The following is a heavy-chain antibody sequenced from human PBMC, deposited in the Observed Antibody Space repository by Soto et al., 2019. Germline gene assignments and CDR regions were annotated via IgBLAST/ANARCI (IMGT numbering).Heavy chain of an antibody. CDR1: GFTFSSYA. D-gene: IGHD3-22*01. J-gene: IGHJ4*02. CDR2: ISGSGGST. Sequence: ASVKVSCVASGFTFSSYAMSWVRQAPGKGLEWVSAISGSGGSTYYADSVKGRFTISRDNSKNTLYLQMNSLRAEDTAVYYCAKDADSSGYPLSGDFDYWGQGTLVTVSS. V-gene: IGHV3-23*01. CDR3: AKDADSSGYPLSGDFDY.